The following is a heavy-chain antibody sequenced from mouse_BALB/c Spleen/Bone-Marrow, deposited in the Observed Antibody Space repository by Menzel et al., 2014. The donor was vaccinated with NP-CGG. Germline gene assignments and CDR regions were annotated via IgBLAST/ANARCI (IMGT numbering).Heavy chain of an antibody. CDR2: IRNKANGYTT. CDR1: GFTFTDYY. D-gene: IGHD2-3*01. V-gene: IGHV7-3*02. Sequence: DVKLVESGGGLVQPGSSLRLSCATSGFTFTDYYMNWVRQPPGKALEWLGFIRNKANGYTTEFSASVKGRFTISRDNSQSILYLQMNTLRAEDSATYYCARYDGYSDNAMDYCGQGTSVTVSS. CDR3: ARYDGYSDNAMDY. J-gene: IGHJ4*01.